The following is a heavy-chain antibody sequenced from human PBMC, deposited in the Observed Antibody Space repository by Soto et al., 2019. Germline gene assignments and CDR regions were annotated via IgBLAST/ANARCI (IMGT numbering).Heavy chain of an antibody. D-gene: IGHD5-12*01. V-gene: IGHV3-21*01. Sequence: EVQLVESGGGLVKPGGSLRLSCAASGFTFSSYSMNWVRQAPGKGLEWVSSISSSSSYIYYADSVKGRFTISRDNAKNSLYLQMNSLRAEDTAVYYCARDSLPSGYDNPRDYWGQGTLVTVSS. CDR1: GFTFSSYS. CDR2: ISSSSSYI. CDR3: ARDSLPSGYDNPRDY. J-gene: IGHJ4*02.